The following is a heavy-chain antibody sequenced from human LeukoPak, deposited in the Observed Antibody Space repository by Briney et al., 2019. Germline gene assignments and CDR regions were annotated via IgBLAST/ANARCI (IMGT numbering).Heavy chain of an antibody. CDR1: GFTFSNAW. CDR3: ARDTGFGELSLVYYFDY. Sequence: GGSLRLSCAASGFTFSNAWMSWVRQAPGKGLEWVSSISSSSSYIYYADSVKGRFTISRDNAKNSLYLQMNSLRAEDTAVYYCARDTGFGELSLVYYFDYWGQGTLVTVSS. J-gene: IGHJ4*02. D-gene: IGHD3-10*01. V-gene: IGHV3-21*01. CDR2: ISSSSSYI.